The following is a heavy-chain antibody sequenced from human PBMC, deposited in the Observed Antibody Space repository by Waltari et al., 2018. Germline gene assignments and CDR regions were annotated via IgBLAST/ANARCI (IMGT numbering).Heavy chain of an antibody. D-gene: IGHD2-21*02. Sequence: QVQLVESGGGVVQPGRSLRLSCVTSGFSFISYGMQWVRQAPGRGLEWVAVIAHDGSVQHYADSVKGRFTISRDNFRSTMSLQMNSLRSDDTAVYYCAKEGTAKASTYFDLWGRGTLVTVSS. J-gene: IGHJ2*01. CDR2: IAHDGSVQ. V-gene: IGHV3-30*18. CDR1: GFSFISYG. CDR3: AKEGTAKASTYFDL.